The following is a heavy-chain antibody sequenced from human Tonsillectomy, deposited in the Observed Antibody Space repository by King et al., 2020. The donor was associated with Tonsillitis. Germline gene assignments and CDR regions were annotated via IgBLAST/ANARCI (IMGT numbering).Heavy chain of an antibody. Sequence: FQLVQSGGGLVKPGGSLRLSCAASGFTYRNAWMNWVRQAPGKGLEWVGRIKSITDGGTTDYAAPVKGRFTISRDDSKHTLFLQMNSLKTEDTAVYYCSILPEAGPGYWGQGTLVTVSS. J-gene: IGHJ4*02. CDR1: GFTYRNAW. D-gene: IGHD6-13*01. CDR3: SILPEAGPGY. V-gene: IGHV3-15*01. CDR2: IKSITDGGTT.